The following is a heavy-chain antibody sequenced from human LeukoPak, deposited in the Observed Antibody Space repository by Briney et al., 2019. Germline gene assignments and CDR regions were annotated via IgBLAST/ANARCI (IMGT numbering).Heavy chain of an antibody. Sequence: ASVKVSCKASGGTFSSYAISWVRQAPGQGLEWMGRIIPILGIANYAQKFQGRVTITADKSTSTAYMELSSLRSEDTAVYYCASRASSRITIFGVVTPSYYYGMDVWGQGTTVTVSS. D-gene: IGHD3-3*01. CDR1: GGTFSSYA. CDR3: ASRASSRITIFGVVTPSYYYGMDV. CDR2: IIPILGIA. J-gene: IGHJ6*02. V-gene: IGHV1-69*04.